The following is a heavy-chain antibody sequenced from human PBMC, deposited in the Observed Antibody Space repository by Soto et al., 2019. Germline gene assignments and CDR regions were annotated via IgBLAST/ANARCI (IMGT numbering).Heavy chain of an antibody. V-gene: IGHV1-69*01. J-gene: IGHJ4*02. CDR3: ARGGIAAAGTTMDY. D-gene: IGHD6-13*01. Sequence: QVQLVQSGAEVKKPGSSVKVSCKASGGTFSSYAISWVRQAPGQGLEWMGGIIPIFGTANYAQKFQGRVTITADESTSTAYMEPSSLRSEDTAVYYCARGGIAAAGTTMDYWGEGTLVTVSS. CDR2: IIPIFGTA. CDR1: GGTFSSYA.